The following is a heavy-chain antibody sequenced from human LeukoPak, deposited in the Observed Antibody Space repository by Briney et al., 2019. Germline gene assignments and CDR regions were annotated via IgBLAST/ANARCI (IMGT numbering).Heavy chain of an antibody. J-gene: IGHJ4*02. V-gene: IGHV3-30*04. CDR1: GFTFSSYA. Sequence: GGSLRLSCAASGFTFSSYAMHWVRQAPGKGLEWVAVISYDGSNKYYAGSVKGRFTISRDNSKNTLYLQMNSLRAEDTAVYYCASQDSGGYYRFDYWGQGTLVTVSS. CDR2: ISYDGSNK. CDR3: ASQDSGGYYRFDY. D-gene: IGHD3-22*01.